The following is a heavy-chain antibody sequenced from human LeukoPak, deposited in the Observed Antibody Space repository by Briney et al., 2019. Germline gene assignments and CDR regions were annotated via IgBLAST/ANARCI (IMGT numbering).Heavy chain of an antibody. CDR1: GGSISSYY. J-gene: IGHJ4*02. V-gene: IGHV4-59*08. CDR2: IYYSGST. D-gene: IGHD3-22*01. CDR3: ARQRGPLAYYYDSSGYYYDY. Sequence: KSSETLSLTCTVSGGSISSYYWSWIRQPPGKGLEWIGYIYYSGSTNYNPSLKSRVTISVDTSKNQFSLKLSSVTAADTAVYYCARQRGPLAYYYDSSGYYYDYWGQGTLVTVSS.